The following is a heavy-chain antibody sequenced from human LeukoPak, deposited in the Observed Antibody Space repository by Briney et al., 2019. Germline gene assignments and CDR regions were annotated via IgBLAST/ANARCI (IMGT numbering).Heavy chain of an antibody. CDR1: GFTVSSNY. V-gene: IGHV3-66*01. J-gene: IGHJ6*02. CDR2: IYSGGST. D-gene: IGHD1-26*01. Sequence: GGSLRLSCAASGFTVSSNYMSWVRPAPGKGLEWGSVIYSGGSTYYADSVKGRFTISRDNSKNTLYLQMNSLRAEDTAVYYCARDARIVGATFYYYYGMDVWGQGTTVTVSS. CDR3: ARDARIVGATFYYYYGMDV.